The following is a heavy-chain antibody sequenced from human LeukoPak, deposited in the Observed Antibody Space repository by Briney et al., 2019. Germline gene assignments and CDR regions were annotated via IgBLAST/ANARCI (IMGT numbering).Heavy chain of an antibody. D-gene: IGHD3-10*01. J-gene: IGHJ6*04. CDR2: ISSRGSTI. Sequence: GGSLRLSCAASGFTFSSYEMNWVRQAPGKGLEWVSYISSRGSTIYYADSVKGRFTISRDNAKNSLYLQMNSLRAEDTAVYYCAVYYGSGSYYKGRDDYYYYGMDVWGKGTTVTVSS. V-gene: IGHV3-48*03. CDR1: GFTFSSYE. CDR3: AVYYGSGSYYKGRDDYYYYGMDV.